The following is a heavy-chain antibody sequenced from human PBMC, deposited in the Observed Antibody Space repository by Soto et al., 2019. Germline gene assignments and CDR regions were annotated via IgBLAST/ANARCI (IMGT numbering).Heavy chain of an antibody. J-gene: IGHJ4*02. CDR2: IRSKANSYAT. CDR3: ARQVVDAYNVEGCYDY. Sequence: EVQLVESGGGLVQPEGSLKLSCAASGFTFSGSAMHWIRQAPGKGLEWVGRIRSKANSYATSYAASVQGRFTVSRDDSKNTAYLQMNSLKTEDTAVYYCARQVVDAYNVEGCYDYWGQGTLVIVSS. V-gene: IGHV3-73*01. CDR1: GFTFSGSA. D-gene: IGHD2-15*01.